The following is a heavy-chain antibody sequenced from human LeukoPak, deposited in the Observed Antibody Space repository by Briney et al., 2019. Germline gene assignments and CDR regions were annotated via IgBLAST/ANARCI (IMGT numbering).Heavy chain of an antibody. D-gene: IGHD3-16*01. Sequence: PSETLSLTCAVYGGSFSGYYWSWIRQPPGKGLEWIGEINHSGSTNYNPSLKSRVTISVDTSKNQFSPKLSSVTAADTAVYYCAKPGSHYDYVWGSYGHYWGQGTLVTVSS. J-gene: IGHJ4*02. CDR1: GGSFSGYY. CDR3: AKPGSHYDYVWGSYGHY. V-gene: IGHV4-34*01. CDR2: INHSGST.